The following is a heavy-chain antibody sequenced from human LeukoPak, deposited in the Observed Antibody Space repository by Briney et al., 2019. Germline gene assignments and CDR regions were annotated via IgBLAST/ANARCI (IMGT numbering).Heavy chain of an antibody. J-gene: IGHJ4*02. V-gene: IGHV4-61*05. CDR1: GVSINSDSFS. D-gene: IGHD6-13*01. CDR3: ARRGYSSTQYYFDY. Sequence: SETLSLTCTVSGVSINSDSFSWGWIRQPPGRGLEWIGNIHYNGITNYNPSLESRVTMSLDTSKNQVSLKLNSVTAADTAVYYCARRGYSSTQYYFDYWGQGTLDTVSS. CDR2: IHYNGIT.